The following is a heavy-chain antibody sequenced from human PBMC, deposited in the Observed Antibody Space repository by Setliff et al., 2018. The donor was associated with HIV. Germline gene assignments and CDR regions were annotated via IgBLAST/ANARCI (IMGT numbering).Heavy chain of an antibody. D-gene: IGHD6-19*01. V-gene: IGHV4-34*01. Sequence: PSETLSLTCAVYGGSFSGYYWSWIRQPPGKGLEWIGEINHSGSTNYNPSLKSRVTISVDTSKNQFSLKLSSVTAADTAVYYCARGKGGGEQWLVHWFDPWGQGTQVTVSS. J-gene: IGHJ5*02. CDR1: GGSFSGYY. CDR2: INHSGST. CDR3: ARGKGGGEQWLVHWFDP.